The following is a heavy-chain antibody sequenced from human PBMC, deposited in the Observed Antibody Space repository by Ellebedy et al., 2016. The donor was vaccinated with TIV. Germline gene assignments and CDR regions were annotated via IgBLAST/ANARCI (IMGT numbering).Heavy chain of an antibody. J-gene: IGHJ4*01. CDR3: AEGRSGWYYFDY. CDR1: GVSISGSSYY. V-gene: IGHV4-39*07. Sequence: SETLSLTCTVSGVSISGSSYYWGWIRQPPGKGLEWIGEINQSGSATYNPSLKGRVTISADMSKNQFSLRLTSVTAADTAVYYCAEGRSGWYYFDYWGHGTLVTVSS. D-gene: IGHD6-19*01. CDR2: INQSGSA.